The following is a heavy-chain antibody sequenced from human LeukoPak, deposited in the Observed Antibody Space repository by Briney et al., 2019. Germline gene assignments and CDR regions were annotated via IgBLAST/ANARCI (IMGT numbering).Heavy chain of an antibody. D-gene: IGHD3-3*02. V-gene: IGHV1-69*05. CDR1: GGTFSSYA. CDR2: IIPIFGTA. CDR3: ARDLGGISNAFDI. Sequence: ASVKVSCKASGGTFSSYAISWVRQAPGQGLEWMGGIIPIFGTANYAQKFQGRVTITTDESTSTAYMELSSLRSEDTAVYYCARDLGGISNAFDIWGQGTMVTVSP. J-gene: IGHJ3*02.